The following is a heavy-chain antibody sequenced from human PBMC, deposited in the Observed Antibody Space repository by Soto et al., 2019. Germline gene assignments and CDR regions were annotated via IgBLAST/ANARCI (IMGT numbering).Heavy chain of an antibody. V-gene: IGHV4-30-4*01. Sequence: SETLSLTCTVSGGSISSGDYYWSWIRQPPGKGLEWIGYIYYSGSTYYNPSLKSRVTISVDTSKNQFSLKLSSVTAADTAVYYCAGSLAATHYYYYGMDVWGQGTTVTVSS. CDR2: IYYSGST. CDR1: GGSISSGDYY. CDR3: AGSLAATHYYYYGMDV. D-gene: IGHD2-15*01. J-gene: IGHJ6*02.